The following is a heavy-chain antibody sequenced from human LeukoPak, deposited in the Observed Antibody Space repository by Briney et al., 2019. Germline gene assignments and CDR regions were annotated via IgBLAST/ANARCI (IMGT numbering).Heavy chain of an antibody. V-gene: IGHV1-69*04. J-gene: IGHJ4*02. D-gene: IGHD5-12*01. CDR2: IIPILGIA. Sequence: GASVKVSCKASGGTFSSYAISWVRQAPGQGLEWMGRIIPILGIANYAQKFQGRVTITADKSTSTAYMELSSLRSEDTAVYYCAIRRGYSGYDGDYWGQGTLVTVSS. CDR1: GGTFSSYA. CDR3: AIRRGYSGYDGDY.